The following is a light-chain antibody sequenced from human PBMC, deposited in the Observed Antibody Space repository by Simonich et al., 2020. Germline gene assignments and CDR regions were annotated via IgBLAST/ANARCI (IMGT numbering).Light chain of an antibody. CDR3: SSYTSSSTLV. CDR1: SSDVCGFNY. Sequence: QSALTQPASVSGSPGQSITISFTGTSSDVCGFNYVSWYQQHPGKAPKLMIYDVIKRPAGVSNRFSGSKSGNTASLTISGLQAEDEADYYCSSYTSSSTLVFGGGTKLTVL. CDR2: DVI. J-gene: IGLJ2*01. V-gene: IGLV2-14*01.